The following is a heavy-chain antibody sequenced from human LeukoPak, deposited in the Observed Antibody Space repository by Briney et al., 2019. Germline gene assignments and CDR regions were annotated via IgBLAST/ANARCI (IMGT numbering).Heavy chain of an antibody. CDR3: ASHDSSSWYYFDY. CDR2: ICYSGST. J-gene: IGHJ4*02. CDR1: GGSISSSSYY. Sequence: PSETLSLTCTVSGGSISSSSYYWGWIRQPPGKGLEWIGSICYSGSTYYNPSLKSRVTISVDTSKNQFSLKLSSVTAADTAVYYCASHDSSSWYYFDYWGQGTLVTVSS. D-gene: IGHD6-13*01. V-gene: IGHV4-39*01.